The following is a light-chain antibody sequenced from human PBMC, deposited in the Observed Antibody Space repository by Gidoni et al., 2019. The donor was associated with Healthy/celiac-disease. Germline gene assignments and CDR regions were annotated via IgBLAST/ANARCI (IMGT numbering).Light chain of an antibody. CDR2: AAS. CDR3: QQSYSTPILT. CDR1: QSISSY. Sequence: DIQMNQSPSSLSASVGDRVTITCRASQSISSYLNWYQQKPGKAPKLLIYAASSLQSGVPSRFSGSGSGTDFTLTISSLQPEDFATYYCQQSYSTPILTFGGGTKVEIK. V-gene: IGKV1-39*01. J-gene: IGKJ4*01.